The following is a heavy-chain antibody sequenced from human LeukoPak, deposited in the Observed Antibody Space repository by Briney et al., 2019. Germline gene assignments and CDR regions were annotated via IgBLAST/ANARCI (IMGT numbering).Heavy chain of an antibody. V-gene: IGHV1-69*04. J-gene: IGHJ4*02. D-gene: IGHD3-22*01. CDR3: ARDGSSGSGDY. CDR2: IIPILHII. Sequence: SVKVSCKASGGIFRRYGFSWVRQAPGQGLEWMGRIIPILHIINYAQKFQGRVTITADESTSTAYMELNSLRSEDTAVYYCARDGSSGSGDYWGQGALVAVSS. CDR1: GGIFRRYG.